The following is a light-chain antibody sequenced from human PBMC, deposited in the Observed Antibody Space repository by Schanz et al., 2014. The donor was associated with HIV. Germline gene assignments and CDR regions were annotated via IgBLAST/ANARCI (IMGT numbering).Light chain of an antibody. V-gene: IGKV1-5*03. Sequence: DIQMTQSPSTLSASVGDRVSITCRASQAIGTWLAWYQQKPGRAPKLLISEASSLETGVPSRFSGSGSGTEFTLTISSLQPDDIATYYCQQYDSSSWTFGQGTKVEIK. CDR3: QQYDSSSWT. J-gene: IGKJ1*01. CDR2: EAS. CDR1: QAIGTW.